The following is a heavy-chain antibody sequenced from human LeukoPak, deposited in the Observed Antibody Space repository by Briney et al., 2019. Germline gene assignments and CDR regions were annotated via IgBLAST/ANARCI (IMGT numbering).Heavy chain of an antibody. CDR3: ASQGHHGKIVGTTLSYFYMDV. CDR1: GGSFSGYY. CDR2: INHSGST. J-gene: IGHJ6*03. Sequence: PSETLSLTCAVYGGSFSGYYWSWIRQPPGKGLEWIGEINHSGSTNYNPSLKSRVTISVDTPKNQFSLKLSSVTAADTAFYYCASQGHHGKIVGTTLSYFYMDVWGKGTTVTVSS. D-gene: IGHD1-26*01. V-gene: IGHV4-34*01.